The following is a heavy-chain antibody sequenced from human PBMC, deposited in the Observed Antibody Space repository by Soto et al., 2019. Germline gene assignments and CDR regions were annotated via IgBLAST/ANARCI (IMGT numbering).Heavy chain of an antibody. CDR3: AKSVTTVAGTSWFDP. CDR2: ISWNSGGI. V-gene: IGHV3-9*01. D-gene: IGHD6-19*01. J-gene: IGHJ5*02. CDR1: GFTFDDYA. Sequence: EVQLVESGGGLVQPGRSLRLSCAASGFTFDDYAMHWVRQGPGNGLEWVSGISWNSGGIDYADSVKGRFTISRDNAKNSLYLQMNSLRAEDTALYYCAKSVTTVAGTSWFDPWGQGTLVTVSS.